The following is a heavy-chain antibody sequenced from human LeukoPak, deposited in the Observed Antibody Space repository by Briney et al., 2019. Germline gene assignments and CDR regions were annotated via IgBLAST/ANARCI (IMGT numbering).Heavy chain of an antibody. CDR3: ARGTVPSSWTSFDY. D-gene: IGHD4-17*01. CDR1: GFTFSSYG. Sequence: PGRSLRLSCAASGFTFSSYGMHWVRQAPGKGLEWVAVIWYDGSNKYYADSVKGRFTISRDNSKKTLYMQMNSLRADDTAVYYCARGTVPSSWTSFDYWGQGTLVTVSS. V-gene: IGHV3-33*01. J-gene: IGHJ4*02. CDR2: IWYDGSNK.